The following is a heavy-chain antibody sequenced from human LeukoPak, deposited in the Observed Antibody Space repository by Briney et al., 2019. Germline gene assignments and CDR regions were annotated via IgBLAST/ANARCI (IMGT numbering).Heavy chain of an antibody. Sequence: SGGSLRLSRAASGFTFSSYAMHWVRQAPGKGLEWVAVISYDGSNKYYADSVKGRFTISRDNSKNTLYLQMNSLRAEDTAVYYCARVLATYYYDSSGSPDYWGQGTLVTVSS. CDR2: ISYDGSNK. CDR3: ARVLATYYYDSSGSPDY. J-gene: IGHJ4*02. D-gene: IGHD3-22*01. CDR1: GFTFSSYA. V-gene: IGHV3-30*04.